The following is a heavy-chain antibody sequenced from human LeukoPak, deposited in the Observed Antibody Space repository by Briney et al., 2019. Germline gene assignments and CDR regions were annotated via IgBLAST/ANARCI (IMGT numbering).Heavy chain of an antibody. CDR1: GGSISSSSYY. D-gene: IGHD6-6*01. CDR3: ARHQIIAARPIDY. J-gene: IGHJ4*02. V-gene: IGHV4-39*01. Sequence: KASETLSLTCTVSGGSISSSSYYWGWIRQPPGKGLEWIGSIYYSGSTYYNPSLKSRVTISADTSKNQFSLKLSSVTAADTAVYYCARHQIIAARPIDYWGQGTLVTVSS. CDR2: IYYSGST.